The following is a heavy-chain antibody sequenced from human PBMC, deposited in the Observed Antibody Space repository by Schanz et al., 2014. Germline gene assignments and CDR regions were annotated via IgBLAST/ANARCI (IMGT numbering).Heavy chain of an antibody. CDR2: INSRNEV. J-gene: IGHJ4*02. CDR3: SRGIVGGLDC. Sequence: EVQMLESGGGLVQPGGSLRLSCVASGFTFRRYGMSWVRQAPGKGLEWVSVINSRNEVFSIDSVRGRFTIFRDNPKKSAYLQMNSLRADDTAVYYCSRGIVGGLDCWGQGTLVTVSS. CDR1: GFTFRRYG. D-gene: IGHD3-16*01. V-gene: IGHV3-21*01.